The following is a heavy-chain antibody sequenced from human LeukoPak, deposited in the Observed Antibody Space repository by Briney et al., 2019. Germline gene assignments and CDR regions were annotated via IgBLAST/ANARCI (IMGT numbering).Heavy chain of an antibody. V-gene: IGHV3-49*04. Sequence: GGSLRLSCTASGFTFGDYAMSWVRQAPGEGLEWVGFIRSKAYGGTTEYAASVKGRFTISRGDSKSIAYLQMNSLKTEDTAVYYCTREGYSSSWYESFDYWGQGTLVTVSS. J-gene: IGHJ4*02. CDR2: IRSKAYGGTT. CDR1: GFTFGDYA. D-gene: IGHD6-13*01. CDR3: TREGYSSSWYESFDY.